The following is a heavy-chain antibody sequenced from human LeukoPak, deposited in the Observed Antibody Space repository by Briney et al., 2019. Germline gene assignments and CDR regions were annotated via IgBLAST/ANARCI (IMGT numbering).Heavy chain of an antibody. CDR3: ARDRAAAGHEPPDDY. CDR1: GFTFNSYS. D-gene: IGHD6-13*01. CDR2: ISYDGSNK. J-gene: IGHJ4*02. V-gene: IGHV3-30-3*01. Sequence: PGRSLRLSCAASGFTFNSYSMHWVRQAPGKGLEWVAVISYDGSNKYYADSVKGRFTISRDNSKNTLYLQMNSLRAEDTAVYYCARDRAAAGHEPPDDYWGQGTLVTVSS.